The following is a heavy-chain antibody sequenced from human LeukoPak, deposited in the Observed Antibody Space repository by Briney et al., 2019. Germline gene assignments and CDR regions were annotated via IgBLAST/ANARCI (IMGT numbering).Heavy chain of an antibody. V-gene: IGHV3-7*03. CDR1: GDSISNYY. CDR2: ENQDGSEI. Sequence: ETLSLTCTVSGDSISNYYGSWIRQPPGKGLEWVANENQDGSEIYYVDSVKGRFIMSRDNTKNSFYLQMSSLRVEDTAVYYCARGRDVDSWGQGTLVTVSS. CDR3: ARGRDVDS. J-gene: IGHJ5*01.